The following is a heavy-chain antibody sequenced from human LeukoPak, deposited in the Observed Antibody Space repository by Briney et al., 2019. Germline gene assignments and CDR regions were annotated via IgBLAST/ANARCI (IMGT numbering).Heavy chain of an antibody. CDR3: ARDQVSSSWFGYFDY. D-gene: IGHD6-13*01. J-gene: IGHJ4*02. CDR1: GFTFSSYS. CDR2: ISSSSSYI. Sequence: GGSLRLSCAASGFTFSSYSMNWVRQAPGKGLEWVSSISSSSSYIYYADSVKGRFTISRDNAKNSLYLQMNSLRAEDTAVYYCARDQVSSSWFGYFDYWGQGTLVTVSS. V-gene: IGHV3-21*01.